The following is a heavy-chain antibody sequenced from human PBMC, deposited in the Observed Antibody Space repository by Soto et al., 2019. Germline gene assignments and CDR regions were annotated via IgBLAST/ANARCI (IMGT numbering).Heavy chain of an antibody. V-gene: IGHV5-51*01. Sequence: GESLKISCKGSGYSFTSYWIGWVRQMPGKGLEWMGIIYPGDSDTRYSPSFQGQVTISADKSISTAYLQWSSLKASDTAMYYCARRLHSGYDWVYYYYSMDVWGQGTTVTVSS. D-gene: IGHD5-12*01. J-gene: IGHJ6*02. CDR2: IYPGDSDT. CDR3: ARRLHSGYDWVYYYYSMDV. CDR1: GYSFTSYW.